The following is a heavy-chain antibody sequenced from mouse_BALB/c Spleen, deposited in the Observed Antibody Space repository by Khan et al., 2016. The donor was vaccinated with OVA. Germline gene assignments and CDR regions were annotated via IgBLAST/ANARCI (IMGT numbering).Heavy chain of an antibody. D-gene: IGHD1-1*01. Sequence: EVKLLESGPGLVKPSQSLSLTCTVTGYSITSGYAWNWIRQFPGNKLEWMGYISYSGGTSYNPSLKSRISITRDTSKNQFFLQLNSVTTEDTATYYCARGNYYGYYFDYGGQGTPLTVSS. J-gene: IGHJ2*01. CDR2: ISYSGGT. CDR3: ARGNYYGYYFDY. V-gene: IGHV3-2*02. CDR1: GYSITSGYA.